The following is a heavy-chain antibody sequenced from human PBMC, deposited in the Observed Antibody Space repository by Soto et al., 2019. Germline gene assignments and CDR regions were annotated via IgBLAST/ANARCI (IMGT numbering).Heavy chain of an antibody. CDR1: GGSISSGGYY. V-gene: IGHV4-31*03. J-gene: IGHJ6*02. CDR3: ARDPTRTPSYGSGSSYYYYYGMDV. Sequence: SETLSLTCTVSGGSISSGGYYWSWIRQHPGKGLEWIGYIYYSGSTYYNPSLKSRVTISVDTSKNQFSLKLSSVTAADTAVYYCARDPTRTPSYGSGSSYYYYYGMDVWGQGTTVT. D-gene: IGHD3-10*01. CDR2: IYYSGST.